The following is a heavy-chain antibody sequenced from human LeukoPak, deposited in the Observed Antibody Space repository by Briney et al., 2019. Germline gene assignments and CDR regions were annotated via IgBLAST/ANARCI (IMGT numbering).Heavy chain of an antibody. J-gene: IGHJ5*02. D-gene: IGHD2-2*02. CDR2: INHSGST. CDR1: GGSFSGYY. V-gene: IGHV4-34*01. Sequence: KASETLSLTCAVYGGSFSGYYWSWIRQPPGKGLEWIGEINHSGSTNYNPSLKSRVTISVDTSKNQFSLKLSSVTAADTAVYYCARSYCSSTSCYIYWFGPWGQGTLVTVSS. CDR3: ARSYCSSTSCYIYWFGP.